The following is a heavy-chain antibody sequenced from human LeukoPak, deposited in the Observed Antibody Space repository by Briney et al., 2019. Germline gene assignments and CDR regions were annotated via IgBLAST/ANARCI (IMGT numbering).Heavy chain of an antibody. CDR2: INTNTGNP. D-gene: IGHD2-2*01. V-gene: IGHV7-4-1*02. Sequence: ASVKVSCKASGYTFTSYAMNWVRQAPGQGLEWMGWINTNTGNPTYAQGFTGRFVFSLDTSVSTAYLQISSLKAEDTAAYYCARDLGVVPAATYYYYYMDVWGKGTTVTVSS. CDR1: GYTFTSYA. J-gene: IGHJ6*03. CDR3: ARDLGVVPAATYYYYYMDV.